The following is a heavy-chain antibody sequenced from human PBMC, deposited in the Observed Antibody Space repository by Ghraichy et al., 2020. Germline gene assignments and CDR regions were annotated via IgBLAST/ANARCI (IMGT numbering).Heavy chain of an antibody. V-gene: IGHV3-49*03. D-gene: IGHD2-2*01. Sequence: GGSLRLSCTASGFTFGDYAMSWFRQAPGKGLEWVGFIRSKAYGGTTEYAAFVKGRFTISRDDSKSIAYLQMNSLKTEDTAVYYCTSSRRYCSSTSCWPFDYWGQGTLVTVSS. CDR2: IRSKAYGGTT. J-gene: IGHJ4*02. CDR1: GFTFGDYA. CDR3: TSSRRYCSSTSCWPFDY.